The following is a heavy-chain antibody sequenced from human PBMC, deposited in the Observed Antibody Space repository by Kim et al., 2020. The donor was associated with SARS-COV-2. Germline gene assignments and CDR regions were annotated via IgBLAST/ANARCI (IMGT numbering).Heavy chain of an antibody. CDR2: ISGSGGST. J-gene: IGHJ4*02. Sequence: GGSLRLSCAASGFTFSSYAMSWVRQAPGKGLEWVSAISGSGGSTYYADSVKGRFTISRDNSKNTLYLQMNSLRAEDTAVYYCAKGSDTAMVIAGEDDYWGQGTLVTVSS. D-gene: IGHD5-18*01. CDR1: GFTFSSYA. V-gene: IGHV3-23*01. CDR3: AKGSDTAMVIAGEDDY.